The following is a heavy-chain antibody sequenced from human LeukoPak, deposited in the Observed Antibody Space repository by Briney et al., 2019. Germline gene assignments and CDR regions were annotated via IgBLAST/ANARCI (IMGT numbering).Heavy chain of an antibody. J-gene: IGHJ3*02. CDR2: ISAYNGNT. Sequence: ASVKVSCKASGYTFTSYGISWVRQAPGQGLEWMGWISAYNGNTNYAQKLQGRVTMTTDTSTSTASMELRSLRSDDTAVYYCARVMVRSHDAFDIWGQGTMVTVSS. CDR3: ARVMVRSHDAFDI. CDR1: GYTFTSYG. D-gene: IGHD3-10*01. V-gene: IGHV1-18*04.